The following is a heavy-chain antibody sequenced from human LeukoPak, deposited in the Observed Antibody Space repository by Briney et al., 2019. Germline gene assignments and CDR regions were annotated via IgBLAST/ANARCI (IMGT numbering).Heavy chain of an antibody. J-gene: IGHJ4*02. Sequence: SQTLSLTCTVSGGSISSGSYYWSWIRQPAGKGLEWIGRIYTSGSTNYNPSLKSRVTISVDTSKNQFSLKLSSVTAADTAVYYCAREWKQLVEGGNYFDYWGQGTLVTVSP. CDR1: GGSISSGSYY. CDR2: IYTSGST. D-gene: IGHD6-6*01. V-gene: IGHV4-61*02. CDR3: AREWKQLVEGGNYFDY.